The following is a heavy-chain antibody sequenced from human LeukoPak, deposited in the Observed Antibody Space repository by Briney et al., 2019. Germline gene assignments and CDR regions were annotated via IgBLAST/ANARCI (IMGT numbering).Heavy chain of an antibody. D-gene: IGHD2-8*01. Sequence: SVTLSLTCGVSVGSMSNTNWWGWVGQPPGQGLDCIWEMSLTGLTHYNPALESRHHVSLDKSKNHPSLNMTPVTAADTAVYYCSRENGAFSPFGYWGQGTLVTVLS. CDR3: SRENGAFSPFGY. CDR2: MSLTGLT. J-gene: IGHJ4*02. CDR1: VGSMSNTNW. V-gene: IGHV4-4*02.